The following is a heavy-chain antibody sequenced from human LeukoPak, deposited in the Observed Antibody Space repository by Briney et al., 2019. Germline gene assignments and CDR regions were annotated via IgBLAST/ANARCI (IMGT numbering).Heavy chain of an antibody. J-gene: IGHJ4*02. V-gene: IGHV5-51*01. CDR2: IYPGDSDT. Sequence: GESLKISCKGSGYSFTSYWIGWVRQMPGKGLEWMGIIYPGDSDTRYSPSSQGQVTISADKSISTAYLQWSSLKASDTAMYYCARAQTYDFWSGYYHYWGQGTLVTVSS. D-gene: IGHD3-3*01. CDR1: GYSFTSYW. CDR3: ARAQTYDFWSGYYHY.